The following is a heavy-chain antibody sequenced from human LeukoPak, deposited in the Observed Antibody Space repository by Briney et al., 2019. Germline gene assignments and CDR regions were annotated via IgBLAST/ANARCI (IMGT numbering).Heavy chain of an antibody. J-gene: IGHJ4*02. CDR3: ATINWNYYFHGY. CDR2: IYYSGST. Sequence: PSETLSLTCTVSGGSISSSSYYWGWIRQPPGKGLEWIGSIYYSGSTYYNPSLKSRVTISVDTSKNQFSLKLSSVTAADTAVYYCATINWNYYFHGYWGQGTLVTVSS. V-gene: IGHV4-39*01. CDR1: GGSISSSSYY. D-gene: IGHD1-7*01.